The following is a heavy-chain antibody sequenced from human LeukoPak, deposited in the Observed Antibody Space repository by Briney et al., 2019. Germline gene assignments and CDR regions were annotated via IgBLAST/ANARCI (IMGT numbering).Heavy chain of an antibody. J-gene: IGHJ5*02. CDR2: ISGSGGST. Sequence: QSGGSLRLSCAASGFTFSSYAMSWVPQAPGKGLEWVSAISGSGGSTYYADSVKGRFTISRDNSKNTLYLQMNSLRAEDTAVYYCAKDQTVTTPNWFDPWGQGTLVTVSS. V-gene: IGHV3-23*01. D-gene: IGHD4-17*01. CDR1: GFTFSSYA. CDR3: AKDQTVTTPNWFDP.